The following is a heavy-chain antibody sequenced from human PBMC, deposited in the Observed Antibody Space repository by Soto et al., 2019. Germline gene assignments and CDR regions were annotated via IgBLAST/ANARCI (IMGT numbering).Heavy chain of an antibody. CDR2: IYDSGST. Sequence: QVQLQESGPGLVKSSETLSLTCTVTGGSISSYYWSWIRRPPGKGLEWIGHIYDSGSTNYNPSLASRVTISLDTSTNQFSLKFSSVTAADTAVYYCARPQPFDFHNWFVPWAHGTLVSVSA. J-gene: IGHJ5*02. V-gene: IGHV4-59*13. CDR1: GGSISSYY. CDR3: ARPQPFDFHNWFVP.